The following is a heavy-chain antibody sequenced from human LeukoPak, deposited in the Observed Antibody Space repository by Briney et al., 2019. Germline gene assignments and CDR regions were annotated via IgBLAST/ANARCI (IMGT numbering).Heavy chain of an antibody. Sequence: GGSLRLSCTASGFTFDHYHMSWFRQAPGKGLEWVGFIRSKAYGGSTKYAASVTGRFTISRDDSKSIAYLQMNSLKTEDTAVYYCSRTSPGDIVLIPATYDYWAQGTLVTVSS. CDR1: GFTFDHYH. D-gene: IGHD2-2*01. CDR3: SRTSPGDIVLIPATYDY. CDR2: IRSKAYGGST. J-gene: IGHJ4*02. V-gene: IGHV3-49*03.